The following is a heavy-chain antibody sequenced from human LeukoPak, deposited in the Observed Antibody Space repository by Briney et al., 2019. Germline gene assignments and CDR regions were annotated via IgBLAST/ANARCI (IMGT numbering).Heavy chain of an antibody. D-gene: IGHD3-22*01. CDR3: ARDPGVGYYTAKYFQH. Sequence: GASVKVSCKASGYTFTSYGISWVRQAPGQGLEWMGRIIPIFGTANYAQKFQGRVTITTDGSTSTAYMELSSLRSEDTAVYYCARDPGVGYYTAKYFQHWGQGTLVTVSS. CDR1: GYTFTSYG. V-gene: IGHV1-69*05. J-gene: IGHJ1*01. CDR2: IIPIFGTA.